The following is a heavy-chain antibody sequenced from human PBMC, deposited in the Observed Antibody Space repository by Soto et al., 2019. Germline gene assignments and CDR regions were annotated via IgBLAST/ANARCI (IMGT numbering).Heavy chain of an antibody. CDR3: ARDVDCSSTSCYAFYYYYYMDG. Sequence: VQLVESGGGLAKPGGSLRLACAASGFTFSSYSMNWVRQAPGQGLEWVSSISSSSSYIYYADSVKGRFTISRDNANNALYLRMNSLRDENTAVYYCARDVDCSSTSCYAFYYYYYMDGWGKGTTVTVSS. CDR2: ISSSSSYI. J-gene: IGHJ6*03. V-gene: IGHV3-21*01. CDR1: GFTFSSYS. D-gene: IGHD2-2*01.